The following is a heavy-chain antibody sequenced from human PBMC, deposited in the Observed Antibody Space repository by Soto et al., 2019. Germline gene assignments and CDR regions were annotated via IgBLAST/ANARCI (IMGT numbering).Heavy chain of an antibody. CDR1: GFTVSSNY. Sequence: GGSLRLSCAASGFTVSSNYMSWVRQAPGKGLEWVSVIYSGGSTYYADSVKGRFTISRDNSKNTLYLQMNSLRAEDTAVYYCASTGGVIVIHDAFDIWGQGTMVTVSS. CDR2: IYSGGST. CDR3: ASTGGVIVIHDAFDI. V-gene: IGHV3-66*01. J-gene: IGHJ3*02. D-gene: IGHD3-16*02.